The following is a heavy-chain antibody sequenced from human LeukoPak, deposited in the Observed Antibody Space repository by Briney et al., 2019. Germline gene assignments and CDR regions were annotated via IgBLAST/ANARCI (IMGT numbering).Heavy chain of an antibody. J-gene: IGHJ4*02. CDR2: IHHRGST. D-gene: IGHD6-19*01. CDR3: ARLIAVGGDFDY. Sequence: SETLSLTCAVYGGSFTGYYWSWIRQPPGRGLEWIGEIHHRGSTNYNPSLKSRVTISVDTSKNQFSLKLSSVTAADTAVYYCARLIAVGGDFDYWGQGTLVTVSS. CDR1: GGSFTGYY. V-gene: IGHV4-34*01.